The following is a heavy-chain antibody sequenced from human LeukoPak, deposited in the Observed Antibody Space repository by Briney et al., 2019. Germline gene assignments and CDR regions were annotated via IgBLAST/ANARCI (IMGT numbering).Heavy chain of an antibody. D-gene: IGHD3-10*01. CDR2: IYYSGST. CDR1: GGSFSGYY. Sequence: SETLSLTCAVYGGSFSGYYWSWIRQPPGKGLEWIGYIYYSGSTYYNPSLKSRVTISVDTSKNQFSLKLSSVTAADTAVYYCARGPDAMVRGVPGLSYWGQGTLVTVSS. V-gene: IGHV4-30-4*08. CDR3: ARGPDAMVRGVPGLSY. J-gene: IGHJ4*02.